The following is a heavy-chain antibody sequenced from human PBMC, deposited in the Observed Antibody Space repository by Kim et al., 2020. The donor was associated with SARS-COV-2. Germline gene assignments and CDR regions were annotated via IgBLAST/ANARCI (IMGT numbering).Heavy chain of an antibody. D-gene: IGHD2-21*01. Sequence: SETLSLTCTVSGGSINSGNHHWGWIRQAPGKGLEWTVTIYHGGSTYFNPSLKSRVTISMDTSKNQVSVKLTSVTAADTAMYFCARRYCGDSSCDFFDYWGQGAPVTVSS. CDR2: IYHGGST. CDR3: ARRYCGDSSCDFFDY. J-gene: IGHJ4*02. CDR1: GGSINSGNHH. V-gene: IGHV4-39*01.